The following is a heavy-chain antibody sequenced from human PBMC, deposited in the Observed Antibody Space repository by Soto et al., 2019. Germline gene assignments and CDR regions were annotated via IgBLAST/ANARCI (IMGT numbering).Heavy chain of an antibody. D-gene: IGHD1-26*01. CDR1: GYTFTVYY. J-gene: IGHJ5*01. Sequence: ASVKVSCKASGYTFTVYYMHWVRQAPGQGLEWMGWINPKSGGTMYPQKFQGRVTMTWDTSISTAYMALTRLRSDDTAVYYCARDLEKGGGSGGFDSSGQGTLVPVSS. V-gene: IGHV1-2*02. CDR2: INPKSGGT. CDR3: ARDLEKGGGSGGFDS.